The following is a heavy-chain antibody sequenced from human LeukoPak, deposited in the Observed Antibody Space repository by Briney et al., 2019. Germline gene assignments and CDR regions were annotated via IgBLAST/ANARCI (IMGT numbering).Heavy chain of an antibody. CDR3: AKDPPQTHDTIFGVFDY. Sequence: PGGSLRLSCAASGFTFSSYAMSWVRQAPGKGLEWVSAISGSGGSTYYADSVKGRFTISRDNSKNTLYLQMNSLRAEDTAVYYCAKDPPQTHDTIFGVFDYWGQGTLVTVSS. J-gene: IGHJ4*02. CDR2: ISGSGGST. V-gene: IGHV3-23*01. CDR1: GFTFSSYA. D-gene: IGHD3-3*01.